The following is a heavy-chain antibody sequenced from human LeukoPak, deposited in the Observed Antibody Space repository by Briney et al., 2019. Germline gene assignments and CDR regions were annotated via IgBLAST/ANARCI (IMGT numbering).Heavy chain of an antibody. D-gene: IGHD2-2*01. Sequence: ASVKVSCKASGYTFTVYYMHWVRQAPGPGLEWMGRINPNSGGTNYAQKFQGRVTMTRDTSISTAYMELSRLRSDDTAVYYCARTLGYCSSTSCYLFDYWGQGTLVTVSS. V-gene: IGHV1-2*06. CDR3: ARTLGYCSSTSCYLFDY. J-gene: IGHJ4*02. CDR1: GYTFTVYY. CDR2: INPNSGGT.